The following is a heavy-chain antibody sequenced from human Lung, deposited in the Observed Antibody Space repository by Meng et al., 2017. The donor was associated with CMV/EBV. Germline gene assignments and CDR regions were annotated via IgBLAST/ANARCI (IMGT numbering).Heavy chain of an antibody. Sequence: ESLKISXAASGFSVSVKYMTWVRQAPGKGLEWVSVVYSDGRTNFADSVKGRFTLSRDNSKNTLYLQMSSLKAEDTAVYYFASGDGDYLWGTYRYTGLDSWGQGTLVTVSS. V-gene: IGHV3-53*01. D-gene: IGHD3-16*02. CDR1: GFSVSVKY. J-gene: IGHJ4*02. CDR2: VYSDGRT. CDR3: ASGDGDYLWGTYRYTGLDS.